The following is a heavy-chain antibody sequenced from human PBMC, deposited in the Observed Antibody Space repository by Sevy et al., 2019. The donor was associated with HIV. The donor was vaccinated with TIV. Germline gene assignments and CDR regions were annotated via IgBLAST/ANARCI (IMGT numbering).Heavy chain of an antibody. CDR2: XXXXXDGGTT. J-gene: IGHJ4*02. CDR3: TTXQAXVXXXX. Sequence: GGSLRLSCAAXXXXXXXAXMXWXXXXPGKXXEWVGRXXXXXDGGTTDYAAPVKGRFTISRDDSKNTLYLQMNSLKTEDTAVXYCTTXQAXVXXXXWGQGTLVTVSS. CDR1: XXXXXXAX. V-gene: IGHV3-15*01.